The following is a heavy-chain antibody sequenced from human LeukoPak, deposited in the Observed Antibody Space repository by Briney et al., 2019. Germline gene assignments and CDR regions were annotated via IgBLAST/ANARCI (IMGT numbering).Heavy chain of an antibody. CDR2: IYSSGST. CDR3: AREKEGRWLPYYFDY. Sequence: SETLSLTCTVSGGSISSYYWSWIRQPAGKGLEWIGRIYSSGSTNYNPSLKSRVTMSVDTSKNQFSLKLSSVTAADTAVYYCAREKEGRWLPYYFDYWGQGTLVTVSS. CDR1: GGSISSYY. D-gene: IGHD5-24*01. V-gene: IGHV4-4*07. J-gene: IGHJ4*02.